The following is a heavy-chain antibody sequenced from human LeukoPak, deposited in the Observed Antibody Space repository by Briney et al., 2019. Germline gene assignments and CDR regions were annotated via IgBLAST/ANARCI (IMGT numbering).Heavy chain of an antibody. D-gene: IGHD3-3*01. CDR1: GCTFTGYY. CDR3: ARGTIFGYYYYYMDV. CDR2: INPNSGGT. J-gene: IGHJ6*03. Sequence: ASVKVSWKASGCTFTGYYMHWVRQAPGQGLEWMGWINPNSGGTNYAQKFQGRVTMTRDTSISTAYMELSRLRSDDTAAYYCARGTIFGYYYYYMDVWGKGTTVTVS. V-gene: IGHV1-2*02.